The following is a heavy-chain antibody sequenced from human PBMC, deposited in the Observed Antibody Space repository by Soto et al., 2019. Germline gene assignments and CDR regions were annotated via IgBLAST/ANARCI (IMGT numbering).Heavy chain of an antibody. CDR1: GFTFSSYA. D-gene: IGHD6-19*01. CDR2: ISYDGSNK. CDR3: ARTIVVAPYYYYYGMDV. J-gene: IGHJ6*02. V-gene: IGHV3-30-3*01. Sequence: QVQLVESGGGVVQPGRSLRLSCAASGFTFSSYAMHWVRQAPGKGLEWVAVISYDGSNKYYADSVKGRFTISRDNSKNTLYLQMNSLRAEDTAVYYCARTIVVAPYYYYYGMDVWGQGTTVTVSS.